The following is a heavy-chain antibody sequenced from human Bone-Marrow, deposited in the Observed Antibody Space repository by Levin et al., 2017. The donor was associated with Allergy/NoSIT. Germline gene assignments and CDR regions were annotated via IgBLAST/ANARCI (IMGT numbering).Heavy chain of an antibody. V-gene: IGHV4-34*01. J-gene: IGHJ4*02. CDR3: ARGGPAVDIVATMSKGLDY. Sequence: PSETLSLTCAVYGGSFSGYYWSWIRQPPGKGLEWIGEINHSGSTNYNPSLKSRVTISVDTSKNQFSLKLSSVTAADTAVYYCARGGPAVDIVATMSKGLDYWGQGTLVTVSS. D-gene: IGHD5-12*01. CDR2: INHSGST. CDR1: GGSFSGYY.